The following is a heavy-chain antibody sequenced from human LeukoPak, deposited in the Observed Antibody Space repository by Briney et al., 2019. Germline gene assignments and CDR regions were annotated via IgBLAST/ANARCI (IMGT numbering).Heavy chain of an antibody. V-gene: IGHV5-51*01. Sequence: GESLKISCQGSGYSFTSYWIGWVRQMPGKGLEWMGIIYPGDSDTRYSPSFQGQVTISADKSISTAYLQWSSLKASDTAMYYCARFEGMIDSGGYYYYFDYWGQGTLVTVSS. J-gene: IGHJ4*02. CDR1: GYSFTSYW. CDR2: IYPGDSDT. D-gene: IGHD3-10*01. CDR3: ARFEGMIDSGGYYYYFDY.